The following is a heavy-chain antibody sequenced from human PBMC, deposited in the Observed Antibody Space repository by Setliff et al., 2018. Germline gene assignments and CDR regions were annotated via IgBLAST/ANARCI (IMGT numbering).Heavy chain of an antibody. CDR3: AGLWEQQLAPL. CDR1: GGTFSSYA. D-gene: IGHD6-13*01. Sequence: GASVKVSCKASGGTFSSYAISWARQAPGQGLEWMGGIIPIFGTANYAQKFQGRVTITTDESTSTAYMELSSLRSEDTAVYYCAGLWEQQLAPLWGQGTLVTVSS. J-gene: IGHJ4*02. V-gene: IGHV1-69*05. CDR2: IIPIFGTA.